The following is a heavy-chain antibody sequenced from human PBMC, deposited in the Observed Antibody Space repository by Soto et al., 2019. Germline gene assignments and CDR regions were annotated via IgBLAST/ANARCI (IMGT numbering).Heavy chain of an antibody. CDR1: GDTFTDYY. Sequence: QVQLVHSGAEVKKPGASVKVSCKASGDTFTDYYIHWVRQAPGQGLEWMGTVNPSGGHTTYAQHFLGRMTKTRDTSNSTLNMELASLTSEDTAIYFCARGGHVVVVTAALDYWGQGTLVTVSS. CDR2: VNPSGGHT. CDR3: ARGGHVVVVTAALDY. V-gene: IGHV1-46*01. D-gene: IGHD2-21*02. J-gene: IGHJ4*02.